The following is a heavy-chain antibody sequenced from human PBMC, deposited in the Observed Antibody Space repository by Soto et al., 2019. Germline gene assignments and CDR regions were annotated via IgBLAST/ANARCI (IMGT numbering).Heavy chain of an antibody. CDR3: ARTMVRGVIIARRLMDV. D-gene: IGHD3-10*01. J-gene: IGHJ6*02. CDR2: ISSSSSYT. CDR1: GFTFSDYY. V-gene: IGHV3-11*06. Sequence: PGGSLRLSCAASGFTFSDYYMSWTRQAPGKGLEWVSYISSSSSYTNYADSVKGRFTISRDNAKNSLYLQMNSLRAEDTAVYYCARTMVRGVIIARRLMDVWGQGTTVTVSS.